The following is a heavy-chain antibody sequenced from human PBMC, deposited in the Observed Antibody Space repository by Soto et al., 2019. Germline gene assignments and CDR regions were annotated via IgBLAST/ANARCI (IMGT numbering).Heavy chain of an antibody. V-gene: IGHV4-61*01. J-gene: IGHJ4*02. CDR1: GGSVSDKTYY. Sequence: SETLSLTCSVSGGSVSDKTYYWSWIRQPPGKRLEWIGYVYYSGTTNYNPSLKSRVTISVDLSKNRFSLRLSSVTTADTALYYCARTTAVPNTLRSRYFFGYWGQGTLVTVSS. D-gene: IGHD4-17*01. CDR2: VYYSGTT. CDR3: ARTTAVPNTLRSRYFFGY.